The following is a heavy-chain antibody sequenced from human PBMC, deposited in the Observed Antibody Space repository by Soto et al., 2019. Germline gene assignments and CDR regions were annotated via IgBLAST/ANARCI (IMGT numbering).Heavy chain of an antibody. Sequence: QAQLVQSGAEVKKPGSSVKVSCKTSGVSFNNNGIGWVRQAPGHGLEWMGGVSPPFRTSNYARKFQGRISITADASPGTVNMALSSLTSEDTAQYYCASVLYYGSGSYSRYGMDVWCQGTTVTVSS. V-gene: IGHV1-69*01. CDR3: ASVLYYGSGSYSRYGMDV. D-gene: IGHD3-10*01. J-gene: IGHJ6*02. CDR2: VSPPFRTS. CDR1: GVSFNNNG.